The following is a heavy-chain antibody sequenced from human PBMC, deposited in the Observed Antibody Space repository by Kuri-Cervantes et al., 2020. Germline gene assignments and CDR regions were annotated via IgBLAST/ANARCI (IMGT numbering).Heavy chain of an antibody. J-gene: IGHJ4*02. CDR2: VSHGGST. CDR1: GASFRGHH. CDR3: ARVSVAGNVFFDY. V-gene: IGHV4-34*01. Sequence: SRTLSLSCVVFGASFRGHHWSWIRQSPGKGLGWIGEVSHGGSTNYNPSLKSRVTISVDTSKNQSSLKLSSVTAADTAVYYFARVSVAGNVFFDYWGQGTLVTVSS. D-gene: IGHD6-19*01.